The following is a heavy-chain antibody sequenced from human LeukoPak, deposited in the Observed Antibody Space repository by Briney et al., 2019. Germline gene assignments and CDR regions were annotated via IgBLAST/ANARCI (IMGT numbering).Heavy chain of an antibody. CDR3: ATGRQCGY. D-gene: IGHD4-11*01. CDR2: IKQDGSEK. V-gene: IGHV3-7*03. J-gene: IGHJ4*02. Sequence: GGSLRLSCAVSGFTFSSYWMSWVRQAPGKGLEWVANIKQDGSEKYYVDSVKGRFTISRDNAKNSLFLQMNSLRAEDTAVYYCATGRQCGYWGQGTLVTVS. CDR1: GFTFSSYW.